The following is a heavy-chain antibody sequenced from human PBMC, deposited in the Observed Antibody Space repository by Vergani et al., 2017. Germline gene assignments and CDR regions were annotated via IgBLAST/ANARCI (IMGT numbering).Heavy chain of an antibody. CDR3: ASDRYYLGSGSYPYFYYYGLDV. CDR2: ISGSGGNT. CDR1: GFTFSSYA. V-gene: IGHV3-23*01. J-gene: IGHJ6*02. D-gene: IGHD3-10*01. Sequence: EVQLLESGGNLIQPGGSLRLSCGASGFTFSSYAMTWVRLAPGKGLQWVSAISGSGGNTFYTDSVKGRFTISRDNSKDTLYLQMNSLRAEDTGVYYCASDRYYLGSGSYPYFYYYGLDVWGQGTAVTVSS.